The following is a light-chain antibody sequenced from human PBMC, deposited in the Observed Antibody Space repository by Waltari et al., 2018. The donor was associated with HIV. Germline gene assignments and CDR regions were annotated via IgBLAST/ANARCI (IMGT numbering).Light chain of an antibody. J-gene: IGKJ4*01. CDR2: ATS. CDR1: QNIDSY. Sequence: IQLTQSPSFLSASIGDRVTITCRSSQNIDSYLVWYQQKPGRAPQVLIYATSTLQSGVPSRFSGSGSGIEFALTITNLQPGDFATYYCQHVNGYPLTFGGGTKVEIK. V-gene: IGKV1-9*01. CDR3: QHVNGYPLT.